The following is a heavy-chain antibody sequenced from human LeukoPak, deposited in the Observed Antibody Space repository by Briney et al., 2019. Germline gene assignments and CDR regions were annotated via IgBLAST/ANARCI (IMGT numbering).Heavy chain of an antibody. Sequence: GESLKISCKGSGYSFTSYWIGWVRQAPGKGLEWVGRIKSKTDGGTTDYAAPVKGRFTISRDDSKNTLYLQMNSLKTEDTAVYYCTTDVLRFLEWLFDDYWGQGTLVTVSS. D-gene: IGHD3-3*01. CDR1: GYSFTSYW. CDR3: TTDVLRFLEWLFDDY. V-gene: IGHV3-15*01. CDR2: IKSKTDGGTT. J-gene: IGHJ4*02.